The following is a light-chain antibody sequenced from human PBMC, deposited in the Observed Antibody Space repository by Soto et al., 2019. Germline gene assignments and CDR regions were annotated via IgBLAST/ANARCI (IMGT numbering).Light chain of an antibody. CDR2: AAS. CDR3: QYHGSSPIT. J-gene: IGKJ5*01. Sequence: EIVLTKSPATLSLSPGERATLSCRASQSVSSYLAWYQQKPGQAPRLLIFAASSRASGIPDRFSGSGSGTDFTLTISRLEPEDFALFYCQYHGSSPITFGQGTRLEIK. CDR1: QSVSSY. V-gene: IGKV3-20*01.